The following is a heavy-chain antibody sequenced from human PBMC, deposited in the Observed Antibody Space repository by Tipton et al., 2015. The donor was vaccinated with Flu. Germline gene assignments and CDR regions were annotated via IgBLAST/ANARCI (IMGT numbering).Heavy chain of an antibody. Sequence: QLVQSGGGLVKPGGSLRLSCAASGFTFSGYYMSWIRQAPGKGLEWVSYISSGGTSVYYADSVKGRFTISRDNAKNLLFLQMNSLRAEDTAFYYCARGGWASNSNNLLDYWGQGTLVTVSS. D-gene: IGHD1/OR15-1a*01. CDR2: ISSGGTSV. CDR3: ARGGWASNSNNLLDY. CDR1: GFTFSGYY. V-gene: IGHV3-11*01. J-gene: IGHJ4*02.